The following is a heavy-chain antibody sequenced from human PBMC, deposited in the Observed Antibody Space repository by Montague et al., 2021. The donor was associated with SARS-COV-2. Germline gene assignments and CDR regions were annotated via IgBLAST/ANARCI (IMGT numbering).Heavy chain of an antibody. CDR2: ISYEGSKI. CDR3: AKPTSIFWFGKFTADAFDI. J-gene: IGHJ3*02. Sequence: SLRLSCAVSGFTFNNYGMHWVRQAPGKGLERVAVISYEGSKIFYADSVEGRFTISRDSSKNTVYLQMNSPRAEDTAVYYCAKPTSIFWFGKFTADAFDIWGQGTMVTVSS. D-gene: IGHD3-10*01. V-gene: IGHV3-30*18. CDR1: GFTFNNYG.